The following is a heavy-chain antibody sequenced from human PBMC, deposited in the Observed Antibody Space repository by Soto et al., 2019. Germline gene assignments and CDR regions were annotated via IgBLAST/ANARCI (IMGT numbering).Heavy chain of an antibody. CDR3: ARHNRYSSTWFGGWIDH. D-gene: IGHD6-13*01. CDR1: GYSFTNYW. Sequence: GESLKISCQGSGYSFTNYWVGWVRQIPGRGLEWMGIIHPGDSDTRYSPFFQGQVTISADKSISTAYLQWSSLKASDTAMYYCARHNRYSSTWFGGWIDHWGPGTLVTVSS. J-gene: IGHJ5*02. V-gene: IGHV5-51*01. CDR2: IHPGDSDT.